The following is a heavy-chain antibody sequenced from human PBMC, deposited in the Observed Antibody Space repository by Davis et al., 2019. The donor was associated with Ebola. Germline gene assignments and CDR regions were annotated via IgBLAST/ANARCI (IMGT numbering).Heavy chain of an antibody. CDR3: ATMVAGYFDY. J-gene: IGHJ4*02. CDR1: GFTFYSYS. Sequence: GESLKISCVGSGFTFYSYSVNWVRQAPGKGLEWLSYISGGSSTIYYADSVKGRFTISRDNAKNSLYLQMNRLRDEDSAVYYCATMVAGYFDYWGQGSLVTVSS. V-gene: IGHV3-48*02. CDR2: ISGGSSTI. D-gene: IGHD4/OR15-4a*01.